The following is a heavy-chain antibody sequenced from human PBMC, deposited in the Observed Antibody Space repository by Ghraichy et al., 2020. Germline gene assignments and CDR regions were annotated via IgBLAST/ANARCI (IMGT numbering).Heavy chain of an antibody. V-gene: IGHV3-74*01. CDR1: GFTFSDYW. CDR2: INSDGSST. Sequence: GGSLRLSCAASGFTFSDYWMHWVRQAPGKGLVWVSRINSDGSSTTYADSVKGRFTISRDNAKNTLYLQMNSLRAEDTAVYYCARVNGYYDIFDYWGQGTLVTVSS. CDR3: ARVNGYYDIFDY. D-gene: IGHD3-9*01. J-gene: IGHJ4*02.